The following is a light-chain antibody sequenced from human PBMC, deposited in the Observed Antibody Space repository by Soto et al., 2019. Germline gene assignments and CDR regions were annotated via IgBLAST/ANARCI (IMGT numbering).Light chain of an antibody. V-gene: IGKV1-33*01. CDR3: QHYHSVPFT. Sequence: DIQMTQSPSSLSASVGDRVTITCQASQDIKKYLNWYEQKPGKAPKLLISGAFSLETGFPSRFSGSGSGIHFTLTISSLQPQDIATYYCQHYHSVPFTFGPGTKVDIK. CDR1: QDIKKY. J-gene: IGKJ3*01. CDR2: GAF.